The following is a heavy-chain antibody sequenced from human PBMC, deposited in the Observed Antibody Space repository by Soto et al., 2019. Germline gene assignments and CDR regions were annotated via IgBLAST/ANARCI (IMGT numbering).Heavy chain of an antibody. J-gene: IGHJ4*02. CDR1: GGSISSGGYY. Sequence: QVQLQESGPGLVKPSQTLSLTCTVSGGSISSGGYYWSWIRQHPGKGLEWIGYIYYSGSTYYNPALKSRVTKSVDTAKNQFSLKLSSVTAADTAVYYCARSPEATVTAFDYWGQGTLVTVSS. CDR2: IYYSGST. V-gene: IGHV4-31*03. D-gene: IGHD4-17*01. CDR3: ARSPEATVTAFDY.